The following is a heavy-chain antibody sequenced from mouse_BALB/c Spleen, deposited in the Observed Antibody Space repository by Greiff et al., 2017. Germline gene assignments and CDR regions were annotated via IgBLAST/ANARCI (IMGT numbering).Heavy chain of an antibody. CDR2: IWSGGST. D-gene: IGHD2-14*01. CDR3: ARNWGYDAAWFAY. CDR1: GFSLTSYG. J-gene: IGHJ3*01. V-gene: IGHV2-2*02. Sequence: VQLQESGPGLVQPSQSLSITCTVSGFSLTSYGVHWVRQSPGKGLEWLGVIWSGGSTDYNAAFISRLSISKDNSKSQVFFKMNSLQANDTAIYYCARNWGYDAAWFAYWGQGTLVTVSA.